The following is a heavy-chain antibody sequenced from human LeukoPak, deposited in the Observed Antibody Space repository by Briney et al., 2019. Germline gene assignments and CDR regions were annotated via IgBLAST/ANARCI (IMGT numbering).Heavy chain of an antibody. D-gene: IGHD2-15*01. V-gene: IGHV3-15*01. CDR3: ATAGYCSGGNCYGFDH. CDR2: IKSKMDGGTI. Sequence: PGGSLRLSCAPSGFTFNTAWMNWVRQAPGKGLEWVGRIKSKMDGGTIDYVAPVKGRFTISRDDSKNAVYLQMNSLKTDDTAVYYCATAGYCSGGNCYGFDHWGQGTLVTVSS. J-gene: IGHJ4*02. CDR1: GFTFNTAW.